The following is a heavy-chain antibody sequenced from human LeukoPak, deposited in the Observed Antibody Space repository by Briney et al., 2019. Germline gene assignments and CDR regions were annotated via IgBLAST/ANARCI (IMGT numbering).Heavy chain of an antibody. D-gene: IGHD6-6*01. J-gene: IGHJ4*02. Sequence: SQTLSLTCTVSGGSLSSGGYYWSWIRQHPGTGLEWIGYIYYSGSTYYNPSLKSRVTISVDTSKNQFSLKLSSVTAADTAVYYCARVNIAARPPGSFDYWGQGTLVTVSS. CDR3: ARVNIAARPPGSFDY. CDR2: IYYSGST. CDR1: GGSLSSGGYY. V-gene: IGHV4-31*03.